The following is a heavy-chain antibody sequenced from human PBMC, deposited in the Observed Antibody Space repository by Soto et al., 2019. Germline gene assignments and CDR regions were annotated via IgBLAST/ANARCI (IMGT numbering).Heavy chain of an antibody. CDR3: ARAYYDRSGYAVDP. D-gene: IGHD3-22*01. V-gene: IGHV4-4*09. CDR1: GGSISNDY. J-gene: IGHJ5*02. CDR2: IYKGGSI. Sequence: SETLSLTCRVSGGSISNDYWTWIRQPPGKGLEWIGYIYKGGSINYNPSLKSRVTISVDTSNNQFSLKLSSVTAADTAVYYCARAYYDRSGYAVDPWGQXTLVTVSS.